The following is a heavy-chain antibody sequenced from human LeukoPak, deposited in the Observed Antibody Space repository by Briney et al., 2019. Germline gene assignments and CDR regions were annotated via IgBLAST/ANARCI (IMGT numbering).Heavy chain of an antibody. CDR1: GFTFSSYA. J-gene: IGHJ4*02. CDR3: AKGGFSAPIDY. V-gene: IGHV3-23*01. D-gene: IGHD3-10*01. CDR2: MSDSGGST. Sequence: GGSLRLSCAASGFTFSSYAMTWVRHAPGKGLEWVSVMSDSGGSTYYADPVKGRFSIFRDNSKNRLSLQMNSLRSEDTAVYYCAKGGFSAPIDYWGQGTLVTVSS.